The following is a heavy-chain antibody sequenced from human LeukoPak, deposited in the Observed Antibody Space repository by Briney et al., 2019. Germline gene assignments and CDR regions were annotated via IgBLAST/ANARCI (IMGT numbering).Heavy chain of an antibody. V-gene: IGHV3-21*01. CDR3: ARDARLAPAAPWRLWYFDL. D-gene: IGHD2-2*01. CDR2: ISSSSNYI. CDR1: GFTFSSYW. J-gene: IGHJ2*01. Sequence: PGGSLRLSCAASGFTFSSYWMHWVRQAPGRGLEWVSSISSSSNYIYDTDSLKGRFSISRDNAKNSLYLQMNSLRAEDTAVYYCARDARLAPAAPWRLWYFDLWGRGTLVTVSS.